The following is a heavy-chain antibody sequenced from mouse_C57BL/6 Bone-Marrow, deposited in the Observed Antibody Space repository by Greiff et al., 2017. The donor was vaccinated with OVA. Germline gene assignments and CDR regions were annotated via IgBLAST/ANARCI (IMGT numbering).Heavy chain of an antibody. Sequence: VQLQQPGAELVKPGASVKMSCKASGYTFTSYWIPWVKQRPGQGLEWIGDIYPGSGSTNYTEKFKSKATLTGDTSSSTAYMQLSSLTSEDSAVYDCARLYYGYDYWGQGTTLTVSS. CDR3: ARLYYGYDY. CDR2: IYPGSGST. CDR1: GYTFTSYW. D-gene: IGHD2-2*01. V-gene: IGHV1-55*01. J-gene: IGHJ2*01.